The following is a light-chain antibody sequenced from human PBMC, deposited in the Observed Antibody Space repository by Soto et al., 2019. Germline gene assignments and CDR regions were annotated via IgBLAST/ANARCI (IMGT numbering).Light chain of an antibody. CDR2: GAS. CDR1: QSVSGN. V-gene: IGKV3-15*01. Sequence: IVLTQSPPTLSLSPCIRSTLSCKHSQSVSGNLAWYQQKPGQAPRLLIYGASTRATGIPARFSGSGSGTESTLTISSLQSEDFAVYYCQQYNNWPRTFGQGTKVDIK. J-gene: IGKJ1*01. CDR3: QQYNNWPRT.